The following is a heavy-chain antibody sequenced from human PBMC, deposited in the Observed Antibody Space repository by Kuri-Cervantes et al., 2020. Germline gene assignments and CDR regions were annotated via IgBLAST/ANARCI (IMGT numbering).Heavy chain of an antibody. V-gene: IGHV1-46*01. Sequence: ASVKVSCKASGYTFTSYYMHWVRQAPGQGLEWMGIINPSGGSTSYARKFQGRVTMTRDASTSTVYMELSSLRSEDTAVYYCARGAYDPTYYYYMDVWGKGTTVTVSS. D-gene: IGHD5-12*01. CDR1: GYTFTSYY. CDR2: INPSGGST. J-gene: IGHJ6*03. CDR3: ARGAYDPTYYYYMDV.